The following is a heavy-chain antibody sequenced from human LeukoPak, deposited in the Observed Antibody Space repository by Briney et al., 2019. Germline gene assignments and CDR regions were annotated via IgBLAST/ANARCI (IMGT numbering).Heavy chain of an antibody. CDR3: AREMKVTAGPGIDY. CDR1: GFTFSDFW. J-gene: IGHJ4*02. V-gene: IGHV3-7*01. D-gene: IGHD2-21*02. Sequence: QTGGSLRLSCAASGFTFSDFWMSWVRQAPGKGLECVASTNEAGGDKLYVDSVKGRFTISRDNAKNSLYLQMNSLRAEDTAVYYCAREMKVTAGPGIDYWGQGTLVTVSS. CDR2: TNEAGGDK.